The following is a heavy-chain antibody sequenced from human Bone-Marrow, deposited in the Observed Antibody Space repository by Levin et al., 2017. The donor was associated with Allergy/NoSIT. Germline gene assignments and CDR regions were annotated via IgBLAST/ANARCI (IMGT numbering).Heavy chain of an antibody. J-gene: IGHJ4*02. CDR1: GYTFSNYG. CDR3: ARDSQTGIVVVDY. V-gene: IGHV1-18*01. Sequence: GESLKISCKASGYTFSNYGVTWVRQAPGQRLEWMGWISGDNENTNYAQMLQGRVTMTTDTSTSTAYMELRSLTSDDTAVYYCARDSQTGIVVVDYWGQGTLVTVSS. D-gene: IGHD3-22*01. CDR2: ISGDNENT.